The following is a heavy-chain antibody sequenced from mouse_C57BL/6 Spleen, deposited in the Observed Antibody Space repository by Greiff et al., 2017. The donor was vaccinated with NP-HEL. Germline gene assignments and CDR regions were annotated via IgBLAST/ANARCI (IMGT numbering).Heavy chain of an antibody. V-gene: IGHV1-64*01. D-gene: IGHD1-1*01. CDR1: GYTFTSYW. CDR2: IHPNSGST. J-gene: IGHJ2*01. Sequence: QVQLQQPGAELVKPGASVKLSCKASGYTFTSYWMHWVKQRPGQGLEWIGRIHPNSGSTNYNEKFKSKATLTVDKSSSTAYMQLSSLTSEDSAVYYCARGGTVDYFDYWGQGTTLTVSS. CDR3: ARGGTVDYFDY.